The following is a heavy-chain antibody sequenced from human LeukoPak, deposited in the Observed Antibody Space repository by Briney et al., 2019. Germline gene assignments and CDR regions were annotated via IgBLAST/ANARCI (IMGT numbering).Heavy chain of an antibody. CDR1: GFTFSDYY. J-gene: IGHJ5*01. V-gene: IGHV3-11*01. D-gene: IGHD4-23*01. CDR3: ARDTVYCGGNRFLNP. CDR2: ISSSGSTI. Sequence: PGGSLRLSCAASGFTFSDYYMSWIRQAPGKGLEWVSYISSSGSTIYYADSVKGRFTISRDNAKTSLYLQMNRLRAEDTVWYYVARDTVYCGGNRFLNPWGQGTLVTVSS.